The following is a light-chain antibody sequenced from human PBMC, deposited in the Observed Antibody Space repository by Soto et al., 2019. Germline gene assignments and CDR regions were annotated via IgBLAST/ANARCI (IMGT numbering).Light chain of an antibody. J-gene: IGKJ1*01. CDR2: STS. V-gene: IGKV1-12*01. CDR1: QAISSW. CDR3: QQTKTPGT. Sequence: DIQMTQSPSSLSASVGDRVTITCRASQAISSWLAWYQQTPGKAPRLLIYSTSNLQRGVPSRFSGTGSGTDFTLTISGLQPEDFGTYYCQQTKTPGTFGQGTKVDI.